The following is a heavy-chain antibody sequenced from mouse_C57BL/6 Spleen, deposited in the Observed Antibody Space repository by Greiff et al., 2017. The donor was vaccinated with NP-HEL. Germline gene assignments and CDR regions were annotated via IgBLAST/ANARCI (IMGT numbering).Heavy chain of an antibody. D-gene: IGHD2-1*01. CDR2: IDPSDSYT. CDR3: ARGHYGNYVSY. Sequence: QVQLQQPGAELVMPGASVKLSCKASGYTFTSYWMHWVKQRPGQGLEWIGEIDPSDSYTNYNQKFKGKSTLTVDKSSSTAYMQLSSLTSEDSAVYYCARGHYGNYVSYWGQGTLVTVSA. CDR1: GYTFTSYW. V-gene: IGHV1-69*01. J-gene: IGHJ3*01.